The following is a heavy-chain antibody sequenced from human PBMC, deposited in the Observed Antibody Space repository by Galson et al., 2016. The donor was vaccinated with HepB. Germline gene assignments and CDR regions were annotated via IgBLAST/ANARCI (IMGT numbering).Heavy chain of an antibody. CDR3: ARVGRLGYSRGSLDY. D-gene: IGHD2-15*01. CDR2: IYSSGST. Sequence: SETLSLTCTVSGGSITSYYWNWIRQPPGKGLEWIGLIYSSGSTNYNPSFKSRVTISVDTSKNQFSLKVTSVTAADTAVYYCARVGRLGYSRGSLDYWGQGTLVTVSS. V-gene: IGHV4-59*01. J-gene: IGHJ4*02. CDR1: GGSITSYY.